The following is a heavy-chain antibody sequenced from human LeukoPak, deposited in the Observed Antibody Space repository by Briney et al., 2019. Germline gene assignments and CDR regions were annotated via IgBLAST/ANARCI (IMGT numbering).Heavy chain of an antibody. CDR2: IKQDGSEK. V-gene: IGHV3-7*03. CDR3: ARDNPPDY. Sequence: GSLRLSCAASGFTFSSSWMSWVRQAPGKGLEWAANIKQDGSEKSYVESVRGRFTISRDNAKNSLYLQLNSLRAEDTALYYCARDNPPDYWGQGTLVTVSS. CDR1: GFTFSSSW. J-gene: IGHJ4*02.